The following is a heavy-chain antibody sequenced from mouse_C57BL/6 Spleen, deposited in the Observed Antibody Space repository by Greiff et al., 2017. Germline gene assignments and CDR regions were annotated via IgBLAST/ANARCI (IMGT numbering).Heavy chain of an antibody. D-gene: IGHD1-1*01. CDR3: ARTLLLRTRAMDY. V-gene: IGHV1-22*01. J-gene: IGHJ4*01. CDR2: INPNNGGT. CDR1: GYTFTDYN. Sequence: SGPELVKPGASVKMSCKASGYTFTDYNMHWVKQSHGKSLEWIGYINPNNGGTSYNQKFKGKATLTVNKSSSTAYMELRSLTSEDSAVYYCARTLLLRTRAMDYWGQGTSVTVSS.